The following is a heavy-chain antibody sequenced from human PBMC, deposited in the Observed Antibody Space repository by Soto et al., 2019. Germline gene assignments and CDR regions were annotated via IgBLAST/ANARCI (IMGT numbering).Heavy chain of an antibody. CDR1: GGSFSGYS. J-gene: IGHJ4*02. Sequence: QVQLQQWGAGLLKPSETLSLTCAVYGGSFSGYSWTWIRQPPGTGLEWIGEINHTGSTNYNPSLKRRVTISGDTSKNQFSLKLTSVTAADTAVYYCARDKITGLFDYWGQGTLVTVSS. CDR3: ARDKITGLFDY. CDR2: INHTGST. D-gene: IGHD2-8*02. V-gene: IGHV4-34*01.